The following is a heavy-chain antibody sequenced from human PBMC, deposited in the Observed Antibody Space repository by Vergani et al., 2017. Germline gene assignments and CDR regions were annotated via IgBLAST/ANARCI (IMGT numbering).Heavy chain of an antibody. D-gene: IGHD3-10*01. V-gene: IGHV4-59*01. CDR1: GGSISSYY. Sequence: QVQLQESGPGLVKPSETLSLTCTVSGGSISSYYWGWIRQPPGKGLEWIGYIYYSGSTNYNPSLKSRVTISVDTSKNQFSLKLSSVTAADTAVYYCAPDITMVRGLFDPWGQGTLVTVSS. J-gene: IGHJ5*02. CDR2: IYYSGST. CDR3: APDITMVRGLFDP.